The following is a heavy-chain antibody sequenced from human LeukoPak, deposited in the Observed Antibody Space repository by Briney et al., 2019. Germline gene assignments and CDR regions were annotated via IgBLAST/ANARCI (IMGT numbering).Heavy chain of an antibody. CDR2: ISGSGGST. V-gene: IGHV3-23*01. Sequence: GGSLRLSCAASGFTFSSYAISRVRQAPGKGLEWVSAISGSGGSTYYADSVKGRFTISRDNSKNTLYLQMNSLRAEDTAVYYCAKVGAARRRYYFDYWGQGTLVTVSS. CDR1: GFTFSSYA. CDR3: AKVGAARRRYYFDY. J-gene: IGHJ4*02. D-gene: IGHD6-6*01.